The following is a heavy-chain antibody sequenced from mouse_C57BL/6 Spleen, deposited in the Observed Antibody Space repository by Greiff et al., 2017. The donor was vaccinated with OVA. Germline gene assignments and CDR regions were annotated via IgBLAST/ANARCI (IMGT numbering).Heavy chain of an antibody. D-gene: IGHD2-2*01. V-gene: IGHV3-6*01. CDR1: GYSITSGYY. CDR2: ISYDGSN. CDR3: ARGGLPYYAMDY. Sequence: EVQVVESGPGLVKPSQSLSLTCSVTGYSITSGYYWNWIRQFPGNKLEWMGYISYDGSNNYNPSLKNRISITRDTSKNQFFLKLNSVTTEDTATYYCARGGLPYYAMDYWGQGTSVTVSS. J-gene: IGHJ4*01.